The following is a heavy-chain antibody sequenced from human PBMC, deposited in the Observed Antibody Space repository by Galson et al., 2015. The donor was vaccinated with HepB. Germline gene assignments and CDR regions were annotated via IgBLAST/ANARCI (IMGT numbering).Heavy chain of an antibody. Sequence: SLRLSCAASGFTFSSYAMSWVRQAPGEGLGGVSAISGSGGSTYYADSVKGRFTISRDNSKNTLYLQMNSLRAEDTAVYYCARYYYDSSGYYPTFDYWGQGTLVTVSS. CDR1: GFTFSSYA. J-gene: IGHJ4*02. CDR2: ISGSGGST. V-gene: IGHV3-23*01. D-gene: IGHD3-22*01. CDR3: ARYYYDSSGYYPTFDY.